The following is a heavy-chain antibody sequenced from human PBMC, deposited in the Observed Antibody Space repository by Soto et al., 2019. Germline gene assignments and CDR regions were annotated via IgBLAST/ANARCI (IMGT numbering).Heavy chain of an antibody. J-gene: IGHJ5*02. V-gene: IGHV4-39*01. CDR2: IYYSGST. CDR3: ASPKIAFYNWFDP. CDR1: GGSISSSSYY. Sequence: PSETLSLTCTFSGGSISSSSYYWGWLRQPPGKGLEWIGSIYYSGSTYYNPSLKSRVTISVDTSKNQFSLKLSSVTAADTAVYYCASPKIAFYNWFDPWGQGTLVTVSS. D-gene: IGHD3-3*02.